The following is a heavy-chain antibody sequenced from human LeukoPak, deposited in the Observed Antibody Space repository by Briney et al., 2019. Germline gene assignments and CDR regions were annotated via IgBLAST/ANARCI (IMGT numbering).Heavy chain of an antibody. CDR3: ARPYTSGRYGAFDI. V-gene: IGHV4-59*08. D-gene: IGHD6-19*01. Sequence: KASETLSLTCTVSGGSISSYYWSWIRQPPGKGLEWIGYIYDSGSTKYNPSLKSRVTISVDTSNNQFSLKLSSVTAADTAVYYCARPYTSGRYGAFDIWGQGTMVTVSS. J-gene: IGHJ3*02. CDR1: GGSISSYY. CDR2: IYDSGST.